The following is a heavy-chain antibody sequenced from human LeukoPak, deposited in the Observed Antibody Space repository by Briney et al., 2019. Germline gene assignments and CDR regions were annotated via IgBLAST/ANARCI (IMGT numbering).Heavy chain of an antibody. Sequence: ASVKVSCKASGYTFTGHYMHWVRQAPGQGLEWMGWINPNSGGTIYAQSFQGRVTMTRDTSISTAYMELSRLRSDDTAVYYCARDPGMTTVTTGDYWGQGTLVTVSS. CDR1: GYTFTGHY. J-gene: IGHJ4*02. V-gene: IGHV1-2*02. CDR3: ARDPGMTTVTTGDY. CDR2: INPNSGGT. D-gene: IGHD4-17*01.